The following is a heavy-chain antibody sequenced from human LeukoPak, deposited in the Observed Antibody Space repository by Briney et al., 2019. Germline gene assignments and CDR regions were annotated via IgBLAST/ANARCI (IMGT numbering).Heavy chain of an antibody. Sequence: SETLSLTCTVSGGSISSYYWSWIRQPAGKGLEWIGRIYTSGSTNYNPSLKSRVTMSVDTSKNQFSLKLSSVTAADTAVYYCARGPYLYSSSWCKGPDYFDYWGQGTLVTVSS. CDR3: ARGPYLYSSSWCKGPDYFDY. D-gene: IGHD6-13*01. V-gene: IGHV4-4*07. CDR1: GGSISSYY. CDR2: IYTSGST. J-gene: IGHJ4*02.